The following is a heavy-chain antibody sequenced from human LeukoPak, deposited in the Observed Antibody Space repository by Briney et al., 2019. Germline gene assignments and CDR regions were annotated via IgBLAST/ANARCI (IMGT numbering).Heavy chain of an antibody. CDR2: ISYDGSIK. Sequence: GGSLRLSCEATGFSFSSYGIHWVRQAPGKGLEWVALISYDGSIKYYVDSVKGRFTISRDNSKKTVYLQMYSLRAEDTAVYYCAKDRGTVVRGLIIKPGYFDLWGRGTLVTVSS. D-gene: IGHD3-10*01. J-gene: IGHJ2*01. V-gene: IGHV3-30*18. CDR1: GFSFSSYG. CDR3: AKDRGTVVRGLIIKPGYFDL.